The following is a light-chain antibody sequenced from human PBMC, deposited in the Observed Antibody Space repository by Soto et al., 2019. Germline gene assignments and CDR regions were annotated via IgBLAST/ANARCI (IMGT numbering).Light chain of an antibody. J-gene: IGKJ4*01. CDR3: RQRSSWPI. V-gene: IGKV3-11*01. Sequence: ENVLTQSPATLSLSPGERATLSCRASQSDNKYLVWYQQKPGQAPRLLIYGASNRATGIPARFSGSGSGTDFTLTISSLEPEDFALYYCRQRSSWPIFGGGTKVDIK. CDR1: QSDNKY. CDR2: GAS.